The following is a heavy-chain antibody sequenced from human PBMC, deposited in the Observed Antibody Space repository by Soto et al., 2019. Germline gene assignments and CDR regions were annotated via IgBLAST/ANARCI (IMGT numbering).Heavy chain of an antibody. CDR3: AHSLYCTGDGNCYPWGGVFDI. V-gene: IGHV2-5*02. CDR2: IYWDDDK. CDR1: GFSLSTNGVG. Sequence: QITLKESVPTLVKPTQTLTLTCSFSGFSLSTNGVGVSWIRQPPGKALEWLALIYWDDDKRYSPSLRSRLTITKDTSKNQVVLTMTNMDPVDTATYYCAHSLYCTGDGNCYPWGGVFDIWGQGTMVTVSS. J-gene: IGHJ3*02. D-gene: IGHD2-8*02.